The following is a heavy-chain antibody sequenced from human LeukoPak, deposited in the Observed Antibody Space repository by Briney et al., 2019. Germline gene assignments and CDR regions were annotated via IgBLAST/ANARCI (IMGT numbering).Heavy chain of an antibody. J-gene: IGHJ5*02. CDR2: IYSGGST. D-gene: IGHD6-19*01. Sequence: GGSLRLSCAASGFTVSSNYMSWVRQAPGKGLEWVSVIYSGGSTYYADSVKGRFTISRDNSKNTLYLQMNSLRAEDTAVYYCARDRYSSGRRGFDPWGQGTLVTVSS. CDR3: ARDRYSSGRRGFDP. V-gene: IGHV3-53*01. CDR1: GFTVSSNY.